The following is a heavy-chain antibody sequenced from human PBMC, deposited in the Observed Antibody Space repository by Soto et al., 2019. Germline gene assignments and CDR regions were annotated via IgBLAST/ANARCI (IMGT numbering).Heavy chain of an antibody. J-gene: IGHJ3*01. Sequence: PGGSLRLSCAASGFTFSSYGMSWVRQAPGKGLEWVSAISGSGGSAYYVDSMKGRFTISRDNSKNTLYLQMSNLRAEDTAIFYCAKGGSSGWSTDTFNLWGQGTMVTVSS. CDR1: GFTFSSYG. CDR3: AKGGSSGWSTDTFNL. D-gene: IGHD6-19*01. CDR2: ISGSGGSA. V-gene: IGHV3-23*01.